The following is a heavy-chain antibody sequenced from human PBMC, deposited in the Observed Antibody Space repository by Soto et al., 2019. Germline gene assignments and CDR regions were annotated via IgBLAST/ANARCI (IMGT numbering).Heavy chain of an antibody. CDR1: GGTFSSYS. Sequence: QVQLVQSGAEVKKPGSSVKVSCKASGGTFSSYSINWVRQAPGQGLEWMGEIIPIFGTANYAQKFQGRVTITADESTSTAYMELSSLRSEDTAVYYGARDGGRHSGGIDYWGQGTLVPVSS. CDR2: IIPIFGTA. V-gene: IGHV1-69*01. CDR3: ARDGGRHSGGIDY. D-gene: IGHD1-26*01. J-gene: IGHJ4*02.